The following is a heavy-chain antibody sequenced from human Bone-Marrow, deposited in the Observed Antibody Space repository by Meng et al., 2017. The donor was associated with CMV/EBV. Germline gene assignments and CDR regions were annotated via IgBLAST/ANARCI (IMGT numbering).Heavy chain of an antibody. CDR1: GGSISSSSYY. D-gene: IGHD2-2*01. V-gene: IGHV4-39*07. CDR2: IYYSGST. J-gene: IGHJ6*02. CDR3: ARDRRTRYCSSTSCHPAYYYGMDV. Sequence: SETLSLTCTVSGGSISSSSYYWGWIRQPPGKGLEWIGSIYYSGSTYYNPSLKSRVTISVDTSKNQFSLKLGSVTAADTAVYYCARDRRTRYCSSTSCHPAYYYGMDVWGQGTTVTVSS.